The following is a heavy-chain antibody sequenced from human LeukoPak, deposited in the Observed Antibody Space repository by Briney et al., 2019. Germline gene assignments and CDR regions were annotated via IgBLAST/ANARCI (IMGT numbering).Heavy chain of an antibody. Sequence: ASVKVSFKASGYTFTRYYMHWVRQAPGQGREWMGWINPNSGGTNYAQNFQGRVTMTRHTSISTAYMELSRLRSDDTAVYYCARDRNWNDGGWFDPWGQGTLVTVSS. D-gene: IGHD1-1*01. CDR3: ARDRNWNDGGWFDP. CDR1: GYTFTRYY. CDR2: INPNSGGT. V-gene: IGHV1-2*02. J-gene: IGHJ5*02.